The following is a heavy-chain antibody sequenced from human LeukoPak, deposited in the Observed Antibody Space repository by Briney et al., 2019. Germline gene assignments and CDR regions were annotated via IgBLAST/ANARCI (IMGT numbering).Heavy chain of an antibody. CDR1: GGSISSSDYY. CDR2: VYYSGST. D-gene: IGHD6-13*01. J-gene: IGHJ4*02. V-gene: IGHV4-39*01. CDR3: ARQYGSSPIDY. Sequence: PSETLSLTCTVSGGSISSSDYYWGWLRQPPGKGLEWIGSVYYSGSTYYNPSLKSRVTISVDTSRTHFSLKLSSVTAADTAVYYCARQYGSSPIDYWGQGTLVTVSS.